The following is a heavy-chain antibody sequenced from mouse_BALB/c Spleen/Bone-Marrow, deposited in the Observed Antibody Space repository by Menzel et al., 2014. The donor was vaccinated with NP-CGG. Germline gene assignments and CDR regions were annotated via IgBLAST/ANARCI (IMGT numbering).Heavy chain of an antibody. CDR2: ISSGGGST. Sequence: EVQLMESGGGLVKPGVSLKLSCAASGFAFSSYDMSWVRQTPEKRLEWVAYISSGGGSTYYADTVKGRFTISRDNAKNTLYLQMSSLKSEDTAMYYCARQILRGFGYWGQGTPVTVSA. CDR3: ARQILRGFGY. CDR1: GFAFSSYD. D-gene: IGHD1-1*01. V-gene: IGHV5-12-1*01. J-gene: IGHJ3*02.